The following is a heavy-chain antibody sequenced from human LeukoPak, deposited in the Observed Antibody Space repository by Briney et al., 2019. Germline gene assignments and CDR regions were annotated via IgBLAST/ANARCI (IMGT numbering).Heavy chain of an antibody. CDR3: VRLSIRYCTNGVCPLDY. CDR1: GYSFISYW. Sequence: GESLKISCQASGYSFISYWIGWVRQMPGKGLEWMGIIYPGDSDPRYSPSFQGQVTMSVDKSISTAYLQWSSLKASDTAMYFCVRLSIRYCTNGVCPLDYWGQGTLVTVSS. J-gene: IGHJ4*02. V-gene: IGHV5-51*01. D-gene: IGHD2-8*01. CDR2: IYPGDSDP.